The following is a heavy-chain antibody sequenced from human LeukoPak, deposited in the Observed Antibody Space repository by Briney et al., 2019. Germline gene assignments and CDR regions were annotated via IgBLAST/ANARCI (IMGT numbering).Heavy chain of an antibody. CDR1: GGSISSGSYY. CDR3: AKSGGYGLIDY. CDR2: IYTSGST. Sequence: PSETLSLTCTVSGGSISSGSYYWSWIRQPAGKGLEWIGRIYTSGSTNYNPSLKSRVTISVDTSKNQFSLRLSSVTAADTAMYFCAKSGGYGLIDYWGQGTLVTVSS. V-gene: IGHV4-61*02. D-gene: IGHD1-26*01. J-gene: IGHJ4*02.